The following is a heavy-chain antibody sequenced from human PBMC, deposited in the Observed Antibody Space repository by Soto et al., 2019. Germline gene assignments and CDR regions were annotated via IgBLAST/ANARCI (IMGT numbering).Heavy chain of an antibody. Sequence: ASVKVSCKACGYTFTSYYMHWVRQAPGQGLEWMGIINPSGGSTSYAQKFQGRVTMTRDTSTSTVYMELSSLRSEDTAVYYCARDHRIAAAGTLRWFDPWGQGTLVTVSS. CDR3: ARDHRIAAAGTLRWFDP. D-gene: IGHD6-13*01. J-gene: IGHJ5*02. CDR2: INPSGGST. V-gene: IGHV1-46*03. CDR1: GYTFTSYY.